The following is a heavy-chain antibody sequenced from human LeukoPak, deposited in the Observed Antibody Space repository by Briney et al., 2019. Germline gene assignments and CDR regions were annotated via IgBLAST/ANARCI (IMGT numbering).Heavy chain of an antibody. CDR2: ISSSGSTI. Sequence: SPGGSLRLSCAASGFTLSDYYMSWIRQAPGKGLEWVSYISSSGSTIYYADSVKGRFTISRDNAKNSLYLQMNSLRAEDTAVYYCARDLETAYHYFDYCGQGTLVTVSS. D-gene: IGHD1-1*01. J-gene: IGHJ4*02. V-gene: IGHV3-11*01. CDR1: GFTLSDYY. CDR3: ARDLETAYHYFDY.